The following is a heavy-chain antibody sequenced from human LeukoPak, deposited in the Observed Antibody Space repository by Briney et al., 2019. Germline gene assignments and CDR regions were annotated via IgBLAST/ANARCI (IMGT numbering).Heavy chain of an antibody. CDR3: AKDRGAVADYFDY. Sequence: PGGSLRLSCAASGFTFSSYGMHWVRQAPGKGLEWVAVISYDGSNKYYADSVKGRFTISRDNSKNTLDLQMNSLRAEDTAVYYCAKDRGAVADYFDYRGQGTLVTVSS. CDR1: GFTFSSYG. CDR2: ISYDGSNK. D-gene: IGHD6-19*01. V-gene: IGHV3-30*18. J-gene: IGHJ4*02.